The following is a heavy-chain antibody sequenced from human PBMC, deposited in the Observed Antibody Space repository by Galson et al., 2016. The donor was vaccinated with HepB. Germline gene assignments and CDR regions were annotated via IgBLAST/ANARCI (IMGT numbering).Heavy chain of an antibody. J-gene: IGHJ6*04. CDR2: ISYDGSIQ. Sequence: SLRLSCAVSGFSFNTSALHWVRQAPGKGLEWMTVISYDGSIQYYADSVKGRFTSSRDNSKNTLFLQMNSLRAEDTAVYFCARDRYSSAWSGYYYYGMDIWGKGTAVTVSS. CDR3: ARDRYSSAWSGYYYYGMDI. CDR1: GFSFNTSA. D-gene: IGHD6-19*01. V-gene: IGHV3-30-3*01.